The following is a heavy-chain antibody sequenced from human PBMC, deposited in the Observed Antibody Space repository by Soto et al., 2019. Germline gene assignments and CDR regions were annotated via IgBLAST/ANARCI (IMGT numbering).Heavy chain of an antibody. J-gene: IGHJ5*02. Sequence: QVQLLESGPGLVKPSDTLSLTCTVSGASITTYYWSWIRHPPGKGLEWIGYISYSGSTDYNPSLKSRVTTSFDASKNQISLQVRSATDADAAVYYCARDLKEYCSDGKCNWFDPWGQGTLVTVSS. V-gene: IGHV4-59*01. CDR1: GASITTYY. CDR2: ISYSGST. D-gene: IGHD2-15*01. CDR3: ARDLKEYCSDGKCNWFDP.